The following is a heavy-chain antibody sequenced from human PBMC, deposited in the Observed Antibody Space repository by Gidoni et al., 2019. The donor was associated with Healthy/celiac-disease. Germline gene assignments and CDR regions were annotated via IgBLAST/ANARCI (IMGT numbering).Heavy chain of an antibody. CDR3: ASSLWSIYYYYYGMDV. CDR1: GCTFSSYA. Sequence: QVQLVQSGAEVKKPGSSVKVSCKASGCTFSSYAISWVRQAPGQGLEWMGGIIPIFGTANYAQKFQGRVTITADESTSTAYMELSSLRSEDTAVYYCASSLWSIYYYYYGMDVWGQGTTVTVSS. D-gene: IGHD3-10*01. CDR2: IIPIFGTA. J-gene: IGHJ6*02. V-gene: IGHV1-69*01.